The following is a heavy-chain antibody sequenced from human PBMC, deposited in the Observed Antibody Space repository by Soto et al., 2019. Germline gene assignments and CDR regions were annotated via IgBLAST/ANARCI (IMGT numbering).Heavy chain of an antibody. V-gene: IGHV4-4*07. CDR2: TFSSGST. Sequence: SETLSPTCTVSGASITTFYWSWVRQPAGKGLEWIGRTFSSGSTSVNPPLESRVAMSVDTSKNHFSLNLSSVTAADMAVYYCAREGSYSAYNFAHGIQLWSFDFWGQGALVTVS. J-gene: IGHJ4*02. D-gene: IGHD5-12*01. CDR1: GASITTFY. CDR3: AREGSYSAYNFAHGIQLWSFDF.